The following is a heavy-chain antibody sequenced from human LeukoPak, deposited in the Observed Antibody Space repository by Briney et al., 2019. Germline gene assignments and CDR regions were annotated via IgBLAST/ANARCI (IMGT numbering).Heavy chain of an antibody. J-gene: IGHJ4*02. CDR1: GFTFSNYA. D-gene: IGHD3-10*01. CDR2: ISCSGGST. CDR3: AKTLSGYYGSGSYDY. Sequence: GGSLRLSCAASGFTFSNYAMSWVRQAPGKGLEWVSAISCSGGSTYYADSVRGRFTISRDNSKNTLSLQMNSLRAEDTAVYYCAKTLSGYYGSGSYDYWGQGTLVTVSS. V-gene: IGHV3-23*01.